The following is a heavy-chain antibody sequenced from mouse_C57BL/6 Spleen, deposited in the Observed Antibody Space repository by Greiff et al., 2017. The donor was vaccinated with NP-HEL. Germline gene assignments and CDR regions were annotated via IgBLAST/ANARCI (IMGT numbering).Heavy chain of an antibody. CDR3: ARRYGSSYGYAMDY. D-gene: IGHD1-1*01. Sequence: DVMLVESGGDLVKPGGSLKLSCAASGFTFSSYGMSWVRQTPDKRLEWVATISSGGSYTDYPDSVKGRFTLSRDNAKNTLYLQMSSLKSEDTAMYYCARRYGSSYGYAMDYWGQGTSVTVSS. V-gene: IGHV5-6*02. J-gene: IGHJ4*01. CDR2: ISSGGSYT. CDR1: GFTFSSYG.